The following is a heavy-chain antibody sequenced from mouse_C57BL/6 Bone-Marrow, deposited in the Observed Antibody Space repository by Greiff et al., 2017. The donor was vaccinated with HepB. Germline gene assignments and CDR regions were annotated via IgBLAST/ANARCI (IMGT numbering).Heavy chain of an antibody. CDR3: ARKGDYYGSSYWYFDV. Sequence: DVQLVESGGGLVQPGGSLKLSCAASGFTFSDYGMAWVRQAPRKGPEWVAFISNLAYSIYYADTVTGRFTISRENAKNTLYLEMSSLGSEDTAMYYCARKGDYYGSSYWYFDVWGTGTTVTVSS. CDR1: GFTFSDYG. CDR2: ISNLAYSI. D-gene: IGHD1-1*01. J-gene: IGHJ1*03. V-gene: IGHV5-15*01.